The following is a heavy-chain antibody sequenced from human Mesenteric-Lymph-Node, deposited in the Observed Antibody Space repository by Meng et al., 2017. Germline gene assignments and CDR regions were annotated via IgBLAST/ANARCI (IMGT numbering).Heavy chain of an antibody. CDR3: AKDRSGMVPLGFDC. CDR2: ISGNGGFT. J-gene: IGHJ4*02. CDR1: GFIFSSPV. Sequence: GESLKISCAASGFIFSSPVMSWVRRAPGRGLEWVAVISGNGGFTYYAESVKGRFTIARDNSKNTLYLQMNSRGGDDTAVYYCAKDRSGMVPLGFDCWGQGTLVTVSS. D-gene: IGHD5-18*01. V-gene: IGHV3-23*01.